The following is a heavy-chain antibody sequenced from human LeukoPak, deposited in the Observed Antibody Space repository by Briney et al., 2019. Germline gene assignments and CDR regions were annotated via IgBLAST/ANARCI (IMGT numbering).Heavy chain of an antibody. CDR3: AKGALNFFDP. CDR2: ITDTGVGT. V-gene: IGHV3-23*01. J-gene: IGHJ5*02. D-gene: IGHD4/OR15-4a*01. Sequence: GGSLRLSCAASGFTFSNYGMSWVRQAPGERLERVSSITDTGVGTYYADSVKGRFTISRDNSKNTLYLQMNSLRAEDTAVYYCAKGALNFFDPWGQGTLVTVSP. CDR1: GFTFSNYG.